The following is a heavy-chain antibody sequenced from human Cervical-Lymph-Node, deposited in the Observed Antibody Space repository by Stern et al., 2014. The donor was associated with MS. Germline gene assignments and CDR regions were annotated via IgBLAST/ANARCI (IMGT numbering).Heavy chain of an antibody. CDR2: MWYDGSTQ. D-gene: IGHD2-8*02. CDR3: ARDKTPWATGGVSVDS. Sequence: QVQLVESGGGVAQPGRSLRLTCAASGFIFSSYGMHWVRQAPGKGLEWVAVMWYDGSTQYYADSVKGRFTISRDTSKNTLYLQMKSLGDEDTAVYYCARDKTPWATGGVSVDSWGQGTLVTVSS. J-gene: IGHJ4*02. CDR1: GFIFSSYG. V-gene: IGHV3-33*01.